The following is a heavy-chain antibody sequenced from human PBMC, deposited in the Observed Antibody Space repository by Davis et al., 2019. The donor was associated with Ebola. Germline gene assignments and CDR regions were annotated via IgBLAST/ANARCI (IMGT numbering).Heavy chain of an antibody. CDR1: GYSFTSYW. J-gene: IGHJ4*02. D-gene: IGHD3-9*01. V-gene: IGHV5-51*01. CDR3: AGLEDYDILTGYLFDY. Sequence: GESLKISCKGSGYSFTSYWIGCVRQLPGKGLEWMGIIYPGDSDTRYSPSFQGQVTISADKSISTAYLQWSSLKASDTAMYYCAGLEDYDILTGYLFDYWGQGTLVTVSS. CDR2: IYPGDSDT.